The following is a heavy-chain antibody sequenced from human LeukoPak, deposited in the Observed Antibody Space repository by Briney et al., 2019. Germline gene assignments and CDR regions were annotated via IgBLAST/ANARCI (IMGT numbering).Heavy chain of an antibody. V-gene: IGHV4-34*01. J-gene: IGHJ3*02. CDR2: IHHSGGT. Sequence: SETLSLTCAVYGGSFSGCWSWIRQPPGKGLEWIGEIHHSGGTKYNPSLRSLDTILVDTSKRQISLKMTSVTAADTAIYYCARHNGWAFDIWGQGTVVTVSS. D-gene: IGHD2-15*01. CDR1: GGSFSGC. CDR3: ARHNGWAFDI.